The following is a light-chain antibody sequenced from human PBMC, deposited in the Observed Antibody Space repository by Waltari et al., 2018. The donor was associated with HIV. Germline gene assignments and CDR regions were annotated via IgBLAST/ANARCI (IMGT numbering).Light chain of an antibody. CDR3: QQYFDVPVT. CDR2: AAS. CDR1: QGIGNF. V-gene: IGKV1-NL1*01. Sequence: DIQMSQSPSSQSASVGDRVTITCRASQGIGNFLAWYQQKPGGALKLLLTAASTLETGVPSRFSGSASGTAFTLTINSLQPEDFGTYYCQQYFDVPVTFGQGTKVEIK. J-gene: IGKJ1*01.